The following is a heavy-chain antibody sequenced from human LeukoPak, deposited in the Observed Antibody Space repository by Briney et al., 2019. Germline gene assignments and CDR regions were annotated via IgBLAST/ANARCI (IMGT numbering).Heavy chain of an antibody. J-gene: IGHJ4*02. Sequence: GGSLRLSCAASGFPFSSYWMSWVRQAPGKGLEWVANIRHDGSETYYVDSLRGRFTISRDNSKNALYLQMNSLRAEDTAVYYCARGRRTTYYYDSSGYYGPIDYWGQGTLVTVSS. CDR2: IRHDGSET. CDR1: GFPFSSYW. V-gene: IGHV3-7*01. CDR3: ARGRRTTYYYDSSGYYGPIDY. D-gene: IGHD3-22*01.